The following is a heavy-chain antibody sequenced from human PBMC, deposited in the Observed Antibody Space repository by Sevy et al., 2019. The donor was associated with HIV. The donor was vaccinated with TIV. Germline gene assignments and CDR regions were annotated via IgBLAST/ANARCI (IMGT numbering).Heavy chain of an antibody. Sequence: GGSLRLSCAASGFTFSRYVMKWVRQAPGKGLEWVSVISSEGSTTYYADSVKGRFTISRDNSKSTLYLQMNSLRAEDTAVYYCATRSLNSGPYFDPWGQGTLVTVSS. D-gene: IGHD1-1*01. V-gene: IGHV3-23*01. J-gene: IGHJ4*02. CDR1: GFTFSRYV. CDR3: ATRSLNSGPYFDP. CDR2: ISSEGSTT.